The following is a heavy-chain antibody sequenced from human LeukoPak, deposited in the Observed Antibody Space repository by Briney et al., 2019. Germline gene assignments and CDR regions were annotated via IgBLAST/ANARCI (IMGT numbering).Heavy chain of an antibody. J-gene: IGHJ4*02. CDR3: AREGVLLWFGEPEGGFDY. V-gene: IGHV4-39*07. D-gene: IGHD3-10*01. CDR2: IYYSGST. CDR1: GGSISSSSYY. Sequence: SETLSLTCTVSGGSISSSSYYWGWIRQPPGKGLEWIGSIYYSGSTYYNPSLKSRVTISVDTSKNQFSLKLSSVTAADTAVYYCAREGVLLWFGEPEGGFDYWGQGTLVTVSS.